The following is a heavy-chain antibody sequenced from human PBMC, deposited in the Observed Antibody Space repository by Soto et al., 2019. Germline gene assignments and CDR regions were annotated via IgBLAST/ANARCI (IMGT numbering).Heavy chain of an antibody. CDR1: GYSISSSNW. Sequence: PSETLSLTCAVSGYSISSSNWWGWIRQPPGKGLEWIGYIYYSGTTYYNPSLKSRVTMSVDTSKNQFSLKLTSVTAADTAVYYCARKDCTSASCPLDFDYWGQGTLVTVSS. D-gene: IGHD2-2*01. V-gene: IGHV4-28*01. J-gene: IGHJ4*02. CDR2: IYYSGTT. CDR3: ARKDCTSASCPLDFDY.